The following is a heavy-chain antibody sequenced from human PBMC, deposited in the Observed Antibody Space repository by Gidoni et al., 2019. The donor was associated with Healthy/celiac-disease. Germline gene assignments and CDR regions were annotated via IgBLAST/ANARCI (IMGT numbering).Heavy chain of an antibody. V-gene: IGHV3-53*04. CDR1: GFTVSSNY. CDR2: IYSGGST. Sequence: EVQLVESGGGLVQPGGSLRLSCAASGFTVSSNYMSWVRQAPGKRLEWVSVIYSGGSTYYADSVKGRFTISRHNSKNTLYLQMNSLGAEDAAVYYCARDGRFDYWGQGTLVTVSS. CDR3: ARDGRFDY. J-gene: IGHJ4*02.